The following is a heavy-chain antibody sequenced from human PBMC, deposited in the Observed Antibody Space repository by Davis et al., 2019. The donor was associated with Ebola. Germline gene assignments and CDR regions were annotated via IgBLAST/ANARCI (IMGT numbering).Heavy chain of an antibody. CDR2: IDGPTTST. V-gene: IGHV3-23*05. Sequence: GESLKISCAASGFTFRNYAMMWVRQAPGKGLEWVSTIDGPTTSTHYGDSVKGRFTISRDNSKNALFLQMDSLRPEDTAMYYCSSWVSSHFDFWGRGTLVTVSS. J-gene: IGHJ4*02. CDR1: GFTFRNYA. D-gene: IGHD6-13*01. CDR3: SSWVSSHFDF.